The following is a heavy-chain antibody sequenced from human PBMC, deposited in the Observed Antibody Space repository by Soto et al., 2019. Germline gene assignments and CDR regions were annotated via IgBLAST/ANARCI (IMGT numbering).Heavy chain of an antibody. D-gene: IGHD4-17*01. CDR3: ASWRGPYGDYGP. CDR2: ISAYNGNT. J-gene: IGHJ4*02. V-gene: IGHV1-18*01. CDR1: GYTFTSYG. Sequence: ASVKVSCKASGYTFTSYGISWVRQAPGQGLEWMGWISAYNGNTNYAQKLQGRVTMTTDTSTSAAYMELRSLRSDDTAVYYCASWRGPYGDYGPWGQGTLVTVSS.